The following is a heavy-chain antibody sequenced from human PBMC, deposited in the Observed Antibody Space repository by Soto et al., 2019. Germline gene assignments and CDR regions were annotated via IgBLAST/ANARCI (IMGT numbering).Heavy chain of an antibody. CDR1: GGTFSSYA. CDR3: ARSQGSSTSLGIYYYYSYGMDV. Sequence: QVQLAQSGAEVKKPGSSVKVSCKASGGTFSSYAISWVRQAPGQGLEWMGGINPISDTTNYAQEFQGRVTITADESTSTAYMELSSLRSDDAAVYYCARSQGSSTSLGIYYYYSYGMDVWGQGTTVTVSS. D-gene: IGHD2-2*01. V-gene: IGHV1-69*01. J-gene: IGHJ6*02. CDR2: INPISDTT.